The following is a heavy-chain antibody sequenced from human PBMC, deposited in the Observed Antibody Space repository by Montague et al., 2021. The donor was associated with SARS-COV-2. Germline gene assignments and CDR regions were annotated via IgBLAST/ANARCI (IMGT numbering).Heavy chain of an antibody. CDR1: GFTFSSYS. CDR2: ISSSSSYI. D-gene: IGHD1-26*01. V-gene: IGHV3-21*01. CDR3: ASDRGELHAADY. Sequence: SLRPSCAASGFTFSSYSMNWVRQAPGKGLEWVSSISSSSSYIYYADSVKGRFTISRDNAKNSLYLQMNSLRAEDTAVYYCASDRGELHAADYWGQGTLVTVSS. J-gene: IGHJ4*02.